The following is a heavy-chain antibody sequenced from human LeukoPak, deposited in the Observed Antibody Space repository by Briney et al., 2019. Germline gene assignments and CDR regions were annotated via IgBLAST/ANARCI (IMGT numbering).Heavy chain of an antibody. J-gene: IGHJ6*03. CDR2: IYYSGST. CDR3: AREYSSGWPASVYYYYYMDV. V-gene: IGHV4-59*12. CDR1: GGSISSYY. D-gene: IGHD6-19*01. Sequence: PSETLSLTCTVSGGSISSYYWSWIRQPPGKGLEWIGYIYYSGSTNYNPSLKSRVTISVDTSKNQFSLKLSSVTAADTAVYYCAREYSSGWPASVYYYYYMDVWGKGTTVTVSS.